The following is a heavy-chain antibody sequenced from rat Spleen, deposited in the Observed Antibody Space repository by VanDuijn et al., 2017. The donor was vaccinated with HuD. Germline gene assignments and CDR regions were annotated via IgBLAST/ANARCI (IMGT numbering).Heavy chain of an antibody. D-gene: IGHD1-11*01. V-gene: IGHV5-25*01. CDR2: ISPSGGST. CDR3: ARHPYGFDY. Sequence: EVQLVESGGGLVQPGRSLKLSCAASGFTFSDYYMAWVRQAPTKGLEWVASISPSGGSTYYRDSVKGRFTISRDNAKSTLYLQMDSLRSEDTATYYCARHPYGFDYWGQGVMVTVSS. CDR1: GFTFSDYY. J-gene: IGHJ2*01.